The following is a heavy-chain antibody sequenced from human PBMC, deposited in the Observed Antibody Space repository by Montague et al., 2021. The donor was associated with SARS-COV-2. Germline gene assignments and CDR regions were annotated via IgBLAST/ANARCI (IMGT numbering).Heavy chain of an antibody. V-gene: IGHV4-59*08. CDR1: GGAMSSYY. D-gene: IGHD2-15*01. CDR3: ARHGCSRCRRRRGFDP. CDR2: IYYSGST. Sequence: SETLSLTCTVYGGAMSSYYWSWIRQPPGKGLEWIGYIYYSGSTNYNPSLKSRVTISVDTSKNQFSLKLSSVTAADTAAYYCARHGCSRCRRRRGFDPWGQGTLVTVSS. J-gene: IGHJ5*02.